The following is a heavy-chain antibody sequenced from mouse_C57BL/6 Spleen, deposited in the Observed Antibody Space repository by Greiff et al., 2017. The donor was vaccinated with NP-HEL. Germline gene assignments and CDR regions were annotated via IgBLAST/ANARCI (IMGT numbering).Heavy chain of an antibody. CDR3: ARDYYGSDAMDY. D-gene: IGHD1-1*01. Sequence: VQLKESGPGLVKPSQSLSLTCSVTGYSITSGYYWNWIRQFPGNKLEWMGYISYDGSNNYNPSLKNRISITRDTSKNQFFLKLNSVTTEDTAAYYCARDYYGSDAMDYWGQGTSVTVSS. CDR2: ISYDGSN. V-gene: IGHV3-6*01. CDR1: GYSITSGYY. J-gene: IGHJ4*01.